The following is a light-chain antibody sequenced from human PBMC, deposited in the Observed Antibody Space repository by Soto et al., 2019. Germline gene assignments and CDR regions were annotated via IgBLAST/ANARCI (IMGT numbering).Light chain of an antibody. V-gene: IGKV3-15*01. J-gene: IGKJ3*01. CDR3: QQYNNWSLT. CDR2: GAS. Sequence: EVVMTQSPATLSVSPGERVTLSCRASQSVRDNLAWYQQKPGQPPRLLIYGASTRATGLPARFRGSGSGTEFTPTTRSLQSEDFAVYYCQQYNNWSLTFGPGTKVDL. CDR1: QSVRDN.